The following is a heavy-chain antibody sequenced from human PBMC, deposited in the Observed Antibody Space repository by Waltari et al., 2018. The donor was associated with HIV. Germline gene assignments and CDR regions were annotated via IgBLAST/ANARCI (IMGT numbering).Heavy chain of an antibody. CDR1: GYTFTDHH. J-gene: IGHJ4*02. V-gene: IGHV1-2*02. CDR2: ITPNSGGT. D-gene: IGHD4-17*01. Sequence: QVQLVQSGAEVKKPVASVKVSCKASGYTFTDHHIHGIRQAPGQGFEWMGLITPNSGGTNYAPKLKGRVTLTRDTSISTAYMELTRLTSDDTAVYYCAREGGKSVYGEFGYWGQGTLVTVSS. CDR3: AREGGKSVYGEFGY.